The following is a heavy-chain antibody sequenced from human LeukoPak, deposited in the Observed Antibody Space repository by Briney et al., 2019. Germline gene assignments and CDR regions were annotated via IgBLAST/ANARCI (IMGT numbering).Heavy chain of an antibody. J-gene: IGHJ4*02. Sequence: GGSLRLSCAASGFSFSSYAMSWVCQAPEKGLEWVSSISGTGGSTFYADSMKGRLTISRDNSKNTLYLHMNSLRSEDTAIYYCAKALKRTSERNFGSCLDSWGQGTLVTVSS. CDR3: AKALKRTSERNFGSCLDS. D-gene: IGHD1-26*01. CDR1: GFSFSSYA. CDR2: ISGTGGST. V-gene: IGHV3-23*01.